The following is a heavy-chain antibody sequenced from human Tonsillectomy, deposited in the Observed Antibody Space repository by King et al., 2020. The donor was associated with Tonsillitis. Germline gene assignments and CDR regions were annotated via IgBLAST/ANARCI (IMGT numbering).Heavy chain of an antibody. CDR2: SRRSGSTI. Sequence: VQLVESGGGLVKPGGSLRLSCAASGFIFRDYYMSWIRQAPGKGLEWVSYSRRSGSTIYYADSVKGRFTISRDNAKNSLYLQMNSLRAEDTAVYYCARTEIEWELLGAMDVWGQGTTVTVSS. CDR1: GFIFRDYY. J-gene: IGHJ6*02. V-gene: IGHV3-11*01. CDR3: ARTEIEWELLGAMDV. D-gene: IGHD1-26*01.